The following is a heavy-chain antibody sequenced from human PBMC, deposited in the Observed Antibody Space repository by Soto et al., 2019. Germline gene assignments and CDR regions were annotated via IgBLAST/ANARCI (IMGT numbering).Heavy chain of an antibody. J-gene: IGHJ5*02. CDR2: SNIGNGNT. D-gene: IGHD2-21*02. Sequence: QVQLVQSGAEVKKPGASVRVSCRTSGYTFTSYAIHWVRQAPGQGLVWMAWSNIGNGNTKNSQKFQGRVTVSRGTTAGTADPELASLGSEPTAGYCCATGPMCGGVRYHHWVDPWGQGTRVTAPS. CDR1: GYTFTSYA. V-gene: IGHV1-3*04. CDR3: ATGPMCGGVRYHHWVDP.